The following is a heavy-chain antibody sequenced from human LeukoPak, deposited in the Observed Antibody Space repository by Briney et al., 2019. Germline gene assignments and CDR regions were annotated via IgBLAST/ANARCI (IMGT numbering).Heavy chain of an antibody. V-gene: IGHV3-30-3*01. CDR2: ISYDGSNK. D-gene: IGHD2-15*01. CDR1: GFTFSSYA. Sequence: GGSLRLSCAASGFTFSSYAMHWVRQAPGKGLEWVAVISYDGSNKYYADSVKGRFTISRDNSKNTLYLQMNSLRAEDTAVYYCASLWPYCSGGSCTEFDYWGQGTLVTVSS. CDR3: ASLWPYCSGGSCTEFDY. J-gene: IGHJ4*02.